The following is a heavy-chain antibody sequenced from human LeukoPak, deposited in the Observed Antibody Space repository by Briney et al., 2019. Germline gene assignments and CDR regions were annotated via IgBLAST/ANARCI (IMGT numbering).Heavy chain of an antibody. CDR2: TSSSGTTI. CDR1: GFTFSDYY. V-gene: IGHV3-11*04. CDR3: ARGEYCSTTNCYTMSY. J-gene: IGHJ4*02. Sequence: PGRSLRLSCAASGFTFSDYYMSWIRQAPGKGLEWVSYTSSSGTTIYNADSVKGRFTISRDNAKNSLYLQMNSLRAEDTAVYYCARGEYCSTTNCYTMSYWGQGTLVTVSS. D-gene: IGHD2-2*02.